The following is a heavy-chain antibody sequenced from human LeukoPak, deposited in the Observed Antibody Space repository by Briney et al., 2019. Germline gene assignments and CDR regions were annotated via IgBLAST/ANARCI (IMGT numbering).Heavy chain of an antibody. D-gene: IGHD5-12*01. CDR1: GFTFSTFA. J-gene: IGHJ4*02. CDR2: ISVRGGST. Sequence: PGGSLRLSCAASGFTFSTFAMSWVRQAPGKGLEWVSGISVRGGSTYYADSVRGRFTISRDNSKNTVYLQMHSLRAEDTAVYYCAKSAHVGTTLLDYWGQGTLVTVSS. CDR3: AKSAHVGTTLLDY. V-gene: IGHV3-23*01.